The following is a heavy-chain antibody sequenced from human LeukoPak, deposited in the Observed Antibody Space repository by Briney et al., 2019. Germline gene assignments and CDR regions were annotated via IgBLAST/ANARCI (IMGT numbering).Heavy chain of an antibody. CDR2: ISAYNGNT. CDR1: GYTFTSYG. CDR3: ARVKGMGMGYFDY. D-gene: IGHD7-27*01. Sequence: ASVKVSCKASGYTFTSYGISWVRQAPGQGLEWMGWISAYNGNTNYAQKFQGRVTMTRDTSTSTVYMELSSLRSEDTAVYYCARVKGMGMGYFDYWGQGTLVTVSS. J-gene: IGHJ4*02. V-gene: IGHV1-18*01.